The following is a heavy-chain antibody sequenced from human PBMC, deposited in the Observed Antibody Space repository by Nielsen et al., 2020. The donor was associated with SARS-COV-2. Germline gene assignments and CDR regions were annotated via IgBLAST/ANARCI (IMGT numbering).Heavy chain of an antibody. V-gene: IGHV1-58*01. CDR3: AREVDSLVVVSGSLGH. CDR2: IVVGSGNT. J-gene: IGHJ4*02. Sequence: SVKVSCKASGFTFTSSAVQWVRQARGQRLEWIGWIVVGSGNTNYAQKFQERVTITRDMSTSTAYMELSSLRSEDTAVYYCAREVDSLVVVSGSLGHWGQGTLVTVSS. CDR1: GFTFTSSA. D-gene: IGHD2-15*01.